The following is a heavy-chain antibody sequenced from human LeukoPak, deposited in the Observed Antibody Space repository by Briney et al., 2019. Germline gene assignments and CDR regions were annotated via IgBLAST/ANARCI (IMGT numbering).Heavy chain of an antibody. CDR3: ARDLRFLEWPADPNYYGMDV. CDR2: ISSSSSYI. J-gene: IGHJ6*02. V-gene: IGHV3-21*01. D-gene: IGHD3-3*01. CDR1: GFTFSSYS. Sequence: GGSLRLSCAASGFTFSSYSMNWVRQAPGKGLEWVSSISSSSSYIYYADSVKGRFTISRDNAKNSLYLQMNSLRAEDTAVYYCARDLRFLEWPADPNYYGMDVWGQGTTVTVS.